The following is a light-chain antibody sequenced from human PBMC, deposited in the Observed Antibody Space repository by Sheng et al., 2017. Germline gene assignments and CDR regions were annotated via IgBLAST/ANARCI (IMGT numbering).Light chain of an antibody. Sequence: DIQMTQSPSTLSASVGDRVTITCRASQSISSWLAWYQQKPGKAPKLLIFAASSLQSGVPSRFSGSGSGTDFTLKISRVEAEDVGIYYCMQALQTPITFGQGTRLEIK. CDR3: MQALQTPIT. CDR2: AAS. CDR1: QSISSW. J-gene: IGKJ5*01. V-gene: IGKV1-5*01.